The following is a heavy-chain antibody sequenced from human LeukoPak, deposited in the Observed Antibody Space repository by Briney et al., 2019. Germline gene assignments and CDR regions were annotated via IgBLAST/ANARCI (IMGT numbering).Heavy chain of an antibody. CDR2: IYYSGST. CDR1: GGSISSYY. Sequence: NPSETLSLTCTVSGGSISSYYWSWIRQPPGKGLEWIGYIYYSGSTNYNPSLKSRVTISVDTSKNQFSPKLSSVTAADTAVYYCARGIPLDPSYYGMDVWGQGTTVTVSS. V-gene: IGHV4-59*01. D-gene: IGHD1-1*01. J-gene: IGHJ6*02. CDR3: ARGIPLDPSYYGMDV.